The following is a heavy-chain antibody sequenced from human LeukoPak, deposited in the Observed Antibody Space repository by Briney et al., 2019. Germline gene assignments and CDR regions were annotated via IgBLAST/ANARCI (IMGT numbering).Heavy chain of an antibody. CDR2: IWYDGSNK. CDR1: GFPFSSYG. D-gene: IGHD6-6*01. J-gene: IGHJ4*02. V-gene: IGHV3-33*06. Sequence: PGGSLRLSCAASGFPFSSYGMHWVRQAPGKGLEWVAVIWYDGSNKYYADSVKGRFTISRDNSKNTLYLQMNSLRAEDTAVYYCAKGSSFVVDYWGQGTLVTVSS. CDR3: AKGSSFVVDY.